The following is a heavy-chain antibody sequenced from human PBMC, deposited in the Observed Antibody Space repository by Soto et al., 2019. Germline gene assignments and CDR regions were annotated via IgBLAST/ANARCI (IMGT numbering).Heavy chain of an antibody. J-gene: IGHJ4*02. V-gene: IGHV3-9*01. Sequence: GWSLRLSCAASGFTFDDYAMHWVRQAPGKGLEWVSGISWNSGSIGYADSVKGRFTISRDNAKNSLYLQMNSLRAEDTALYYFATSGFTGEIRIRVLEWLFPIDYWGEGTLVTVSS. CDR2: ISWNSGSI. CDR3: ATSGFTGEIRIRVLEWLFPIDY. D-gene: IGHD3-3*01. CDR1: GFTFDDYA.